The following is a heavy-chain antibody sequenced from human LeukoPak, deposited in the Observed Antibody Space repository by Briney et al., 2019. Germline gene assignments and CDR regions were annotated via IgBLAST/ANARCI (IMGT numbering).Heavy chain of an antibody. CDR3: ARHSGGRDSSGEYWYLDL. D-gene: IGHD3-22*01. CDR1: GGSISSYY. CDR2: IYYSGST. Sequence: PSETLSLTCTVSGGSISSYYWSWLRQPPGKGLEWIGYIYYSGSTNYNPSLKSRVTISVDTSKKQFSLKLSSVTAADTAVYYCARHSGGRDSSGEYWYLDLWGRGTLVTVSS. V-gene: IGHV4-59*08. J-gene: IGHJ2*01.